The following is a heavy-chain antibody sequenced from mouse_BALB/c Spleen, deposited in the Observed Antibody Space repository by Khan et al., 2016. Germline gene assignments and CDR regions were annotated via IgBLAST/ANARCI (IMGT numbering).Heavy chain of an antibody. V-gene: IGHV1S41*01. CDR2: IAPGSGST. CDR1: GYTFTSYW. Sequence: DLVKPGASVKLSCKASGYTFTSYWINWIKQRPGQGLEWIGRIAPGSGSTYYNEMFKGKATLTVDTSSSTAYIQLSSLSSEDSAVDFCAREGTVPLMDYWGQGTSGTVSS. CDR3: AREGTVPLMDY. D-gene: IGHD1-1*01. J-gene: IGHJ4*01.